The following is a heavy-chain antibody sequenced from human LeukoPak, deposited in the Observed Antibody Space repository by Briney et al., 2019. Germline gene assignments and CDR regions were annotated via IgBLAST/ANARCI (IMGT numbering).Heavy chain of an antibody. V-gene: IGHV3-53*01. CDR3: ATDGASCGGDCYSDY. J-gene: IGHJ4*02. CDR1: GFTVSSNY. D-gene: IGHD2-21*02. Sequence: GGSLRLSCAASGFTVSSNYMHWVRQAPGKGLEWVSVIYITGSTFYADSVKGRFTISRDNTKNTLYRQMQSLRAEDTAVYYCATDGASCGGDCYSDYWGQGTLVTVSS. CDR2: IYITGST.